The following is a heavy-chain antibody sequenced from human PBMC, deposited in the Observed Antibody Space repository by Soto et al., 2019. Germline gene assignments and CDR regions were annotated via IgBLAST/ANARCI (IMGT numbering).Heavy chain of an antibody. J-gene: IGHJ3*02. V-gene: IGHV3-11*01. CDR3: AMGNYFAFDI. CDR2: ISSTGSII. D-gene: IGHD1-26*01. Sequence: LTGYYMTWIRQSPGKGLEWVSFISSTGSIIYYADSVKGRFTISRDNADNSLYLQMSSLRAEDTAVYYCAMGNYFAFDIWGQGTMVTVSS. CDR1: LTGYY.